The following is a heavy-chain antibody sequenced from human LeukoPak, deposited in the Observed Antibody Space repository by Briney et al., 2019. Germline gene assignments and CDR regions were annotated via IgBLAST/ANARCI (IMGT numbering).Heavy chain of an antibody. Sequence: SSETLSLTCSVSGASISSHYWSWIRQPPGKGLEWIGYIYYSGSTNYNPSLKSRVTISVDTSKNQFSLKLSSVTAADTAVYYCARQTMVRGTNWFDPWGQGTLVTVSS. CDR2: IYYSGST. V-gene: IGHV4-59*11. CDR3: ARQTMVRGTNWFDP. CDR1: GASISSHY. J-gene: IGHJ5*02. D-gene: IGHD3-10*01.